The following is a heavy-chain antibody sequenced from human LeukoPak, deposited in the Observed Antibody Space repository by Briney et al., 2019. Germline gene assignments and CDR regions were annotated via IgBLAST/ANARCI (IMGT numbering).Heavy chain of an antibody. J-gene: IGHJ6*02. CDR3: AKDGQRNYYYGMDV. Sequence: GGSLRLSCAASGFSFSDYYMILIRQAPGKGLEWLSYITDTGITKFYADSVKGRFTISRDNVKNSLFLQMNSLRADDTAVYYCAKDGQRNYYYGMDVWGQGTTVTVSS. V-gene: IGHV3-11*01. CDR1: GFSFSDYY. CDR2: ITDTGITK.